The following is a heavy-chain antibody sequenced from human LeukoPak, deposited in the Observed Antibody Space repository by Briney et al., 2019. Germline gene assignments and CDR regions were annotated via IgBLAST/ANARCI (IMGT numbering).Heavy chain of an antibody. V-gene: IGHV3-21*01. CDR2: ISSSGDYI. J-gene: IGHJ5*02. CDR1: GFTFSGYN. CDR3: AGYNWFDP. Sequence: GGSLRLSCAASGFTFSGYNMIWVRHAPGKGLEWVSSISSSGDYIYYADSVKGRFTTSRDNAKNSLYLQMNSLRVEDTAVYSCAGYNWFDPWGQGTLVTVSS.